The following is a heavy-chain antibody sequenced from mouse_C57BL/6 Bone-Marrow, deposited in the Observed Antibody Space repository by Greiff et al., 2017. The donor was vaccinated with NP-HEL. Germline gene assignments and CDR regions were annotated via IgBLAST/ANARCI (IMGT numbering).Heavy chain of an antibody. Sequence: VQLQQPGAELVKPGASVKLSCKASGYTFTSYWMQWVKQRPGQGLEWIGEIDPSDSYTNYNQKFKGKATLTVDTSSSTAYMQLSSLTSEDSAVYYCARWAYYSNYVGFAYWGQGTLVTVSA. CDR2: IDPSDSYT. D-gene: IGHD2-5*01. J-gene: IGHJ3*01. CDR3: ARWAYYSNYVGFAY. CDR1: GYTFTSYW. V-gene: IGHV1-50*01.